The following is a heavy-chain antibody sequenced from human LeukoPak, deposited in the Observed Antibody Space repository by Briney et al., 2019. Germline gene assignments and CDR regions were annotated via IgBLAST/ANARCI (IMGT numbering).Heavy chain of an antibody. CDR1: GGSISSYY. D-gene: IGHD6-19*01. CDR3: ARETEVPGGRSWDF. Sequence: KPSETLSLTCTVSGGSISSYYWTWIRQPAGKGLELIGRIHPSGTTNHNPSLKSRVIMSLDMSNNQFSLKVRSVTAADTAVYYCARETEVPGGRSWDFWGQGTLVTVSS. CDR2: IHPSGTT. J-gene: IGHJ4*02. V-gene: IGHV4-4*07.